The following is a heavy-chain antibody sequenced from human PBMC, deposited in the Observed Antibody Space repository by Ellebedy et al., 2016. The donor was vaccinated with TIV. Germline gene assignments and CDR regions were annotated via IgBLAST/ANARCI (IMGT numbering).Heavy chain of an antibody. J-gene: IGHJ4*02. D-gene: IGHD6-19*01. CDR3: AKETGYSSGWYMGY. Sequence: GGSLRLXCAASGFTFDDYAMHWVRQAPGKGLEWVSGISWNSGSIGYADSVKGRFTISRDNAKNSLYLQMNSLRAEDTALYYSAKETGYSSGWYMGYWGQGTLVTVSS. V-gene: IGHV3-9*01. CDR1: GFTFDDYA. CDR2: ISWNSGSI.